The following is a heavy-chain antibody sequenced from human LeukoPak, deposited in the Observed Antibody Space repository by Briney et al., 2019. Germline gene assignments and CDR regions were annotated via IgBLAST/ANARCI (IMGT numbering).Heavy chain of an antibody. CDR2: IYYSGST. V-gene: IGHV4-59*12. Sequence: PSETLSLTCTVSGGSISSYYWSWIRQPPGKGLEWIGYIYYSGSTNYNPSLKSRVTISVDTSKKQFSLRLSSVTAADTAVYYCARVSNFWTAYYDYWGQGALVTVSS. CDR1: GGSISSYY. J-gene: IGHJ4*02. D-gene: IGHD3/OR15-3a*01. CDR3: ARVSNFWTAYYDY.